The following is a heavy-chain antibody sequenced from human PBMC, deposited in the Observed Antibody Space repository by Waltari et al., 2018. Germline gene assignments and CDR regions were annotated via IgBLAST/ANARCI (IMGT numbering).Heavy chain of an antibody. Sequence: QVQLVQSGAEVKKPGSSVKVSCKASGGTFSSYAISWVRQAPGQGLEWMGGIITILGIANYAQKFQGRVTITADESTSTAYMELSSLRSEDTAVYYCATSRHSSGRWYFDYWGQGTLVTVSS. J-gene: IGHJ4*02. CDR2: IITILGIA. D-gene: IGHD3-10*01. CDR3: ATSRHSSGRWYFDY. CDR1: GGTFSSYA. V-gene: IGHV1-69*04.